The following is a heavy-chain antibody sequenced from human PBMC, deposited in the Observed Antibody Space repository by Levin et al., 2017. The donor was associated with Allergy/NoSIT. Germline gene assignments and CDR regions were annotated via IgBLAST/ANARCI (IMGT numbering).Heavy chain of an antibody. CDR3: TTYISSWYYFDS. D-gene: IGHD6-13*01. V-gene: IGHV3-15*01. CDR1: GITFSNAW. Sequence: GGSLILSCTASGITFSNAWMSWARQAPGKGLEWVGRIKSKTDGGTADYASPVKGRFTISRDDSKNTLYLQMNSLKTEDTAVYYCTTYISSWYYFDSWGQGTLVTVSS. J-gene: IGHJ4*02. CDR2: IKSKTDGGTA.